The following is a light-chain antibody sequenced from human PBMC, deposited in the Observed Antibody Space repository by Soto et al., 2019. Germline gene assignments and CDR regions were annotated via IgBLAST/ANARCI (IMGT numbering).Light chain of an antibody. Sequence: QSALNQPASVSGSPGQSITISCTGTSSDVGGYPYVSWYQQYPGKAPKVMIYDVSNRPSGVSNRFSGSKSATTASLTISGLQAEDEADYYCSSYTSSISYVFGTGTKLTVL. V-gene: IGLV2-14*01. CDR3: SSYTSSISYV. CDR2: DVS. J-gene: IGLJ1*01. CDR1: SSDVGGYPY.